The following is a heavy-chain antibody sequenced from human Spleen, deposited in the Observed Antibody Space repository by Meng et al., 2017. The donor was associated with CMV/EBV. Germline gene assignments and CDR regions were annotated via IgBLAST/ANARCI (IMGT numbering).Heavy chain of an antibody. CDR1: GYRFTSYW. D-gene: IGHD1-26*01. Sequence: SGYRFTSYWIGWVRQMPGKGLEWMGIIYPGDSDTRYSPSFQGQVTISADKSISTAYLQWSSLKASDTAMYYCARLVDSGSYGNYFDYWGQGTLVTVSS. V-gene: IGHV5-51*01. J-gene: IGHJ4*02. CDR2: IYPGDSDT. CDR3: ARLVDSGSYGNYFDY.